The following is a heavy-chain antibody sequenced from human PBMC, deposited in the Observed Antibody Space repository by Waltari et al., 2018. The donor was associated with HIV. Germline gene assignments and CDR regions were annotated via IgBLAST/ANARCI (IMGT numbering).Heavy chain of an antibody. CDR2: TYHSGST. D-gene: IGHD2-15*01. V-gene: IGHV4-4*02. J-gene: IGHJ5*02. CDR3: ARAVSGAYRTSWFDP. CDR1: VASIPPYNC. Sequence: QVVLVDSGPGPLMPSQTLSLTCPSPVASIPPYNCGSWVRQSPGKGLEWFGETYHSGSTNYNPSLRSRVTISIDKSKNQFSLRLTSVTAADTAIYYCARAVSGAYRTSWFDPWGQGTLVTVSS.